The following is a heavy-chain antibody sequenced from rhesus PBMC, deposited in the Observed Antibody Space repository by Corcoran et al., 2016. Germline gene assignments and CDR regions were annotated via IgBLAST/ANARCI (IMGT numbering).Heavy chain of an antibody. CDR2: IYGRGGGT. J-gene: IGHJ4*01. Sequence: QVQLQESGPGLVKPSETLSLTCAVSGGSLSDDYYWSWIRQPPGKGLEWIGYIYGRGGGTNYHPSLKNRGTSSIDTSKNQFSLKLSSVTAADTAVYYCARDLSGSYPYFDDWGQGVLVTVSS. CDR3: ARDLSGSYPYFDD. V-gene: IGHV4-106*01. D-gene: IGHD1-44*02. CDR1: GGSLSDDYY.